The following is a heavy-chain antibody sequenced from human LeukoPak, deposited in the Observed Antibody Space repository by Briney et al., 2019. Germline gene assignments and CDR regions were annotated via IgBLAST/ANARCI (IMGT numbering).Heavy chain of an antibody. Sequence: GGSLRLSCAASGFTFSSYSMNWVRQAPGKGLEWVSSISSSSSYIYYADSVKGRFTISRDNAKNSLYLQMNSLRAEDTAVYYCARGRSGARYDAFDIWGQGTMVTVSS. V-gene: IGHV3-21*01. CDR2: ISSSSSYI. D-gene: IGHD1-26*01. CDR1: GFTFSSYS. CDR3: ARGRSGARYDAFDI. J-gene: IGHJ3*02.